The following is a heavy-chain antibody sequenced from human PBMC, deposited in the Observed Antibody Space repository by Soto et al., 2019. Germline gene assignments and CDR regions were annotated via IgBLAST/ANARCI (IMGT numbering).Heavy chain of an antibody. J-gene: IGHJ6*02. CDR2: IIPIFGTA. CDR3: ASKPGNRGGYYYYGMDV. Sequence: QVQLVQSGAEVKKPGSSVKVSCKASGGTFSSYAISWVRQAPGQGLEWMGGIIPIFGTANYAQKFQGRVTITADESTSTAYMELSSLRSEDTAVHYCASKPGNRGGYYYYGMDVWGQGTTVTVSS. CDR1: GGTFSSYA. V-gene: IGHV1-69*12. D-gene: IGHD7-27*01.